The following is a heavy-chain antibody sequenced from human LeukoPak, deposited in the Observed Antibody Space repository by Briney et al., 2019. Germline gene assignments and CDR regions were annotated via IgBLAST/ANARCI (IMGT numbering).Heavy chain of an antibody. CDR1: GGTFSSYA. V-gene: IGHV1-69*05. J-gene: IGHJ6*03. Sequence: SVKVSCKASGGTFSSYAISWVRQAPGQGLEWMGGIIPIFGTANYAQKFQGRVTITTDESTSTAYMELSSLRSEDTAVYYCARVLFGRVAAGRYYYYMDVWGKGTTVTASS. CDR2: IIPIFGTA. D-gene: IGHD6-13*01. CDR3: ARVLFGRVAAGRYYYYMDV.